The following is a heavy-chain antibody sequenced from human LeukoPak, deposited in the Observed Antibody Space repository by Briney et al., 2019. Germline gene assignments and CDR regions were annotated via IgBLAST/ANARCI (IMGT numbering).Heavy chain of an antibody. V-gene: IGHV3-7*05. D-gene: IGHD2-2*01. CDR2: IKEDGTEK. Sequence: GGSLRLSCAASGFTFSNYWMSWVRQAPGKGLEWVANIKEDGTEKYYVDSVKGRFTISRDNAKNSMYLQMTSLRAEDTAVYYCARLGSTFDIWGQGTMVTVSS. CDR1: GFTFSNYW. CDR3: ARLGSTFDI. J-gene: IGHJ3*02.